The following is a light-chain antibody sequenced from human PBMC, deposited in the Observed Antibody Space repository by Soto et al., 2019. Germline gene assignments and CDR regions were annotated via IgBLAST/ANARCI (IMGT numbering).Light chain of an antibody. CDR1: SSDVGGFDY. CDR3: SSHTSISTVV. V-gene: IGLV2-14*01. J-gene: IGLJ2*01. CDR2: EVN. Sequence: QSALTQPASVSGSPGQSITISCTGTSSDVGGFDYVSWYQQRPGKAPKLLIYEVNRRPSGVSNRFSGSKSGNAASLTISGLQTEDEGDYYCSSHTSISTVVFGGGTKVTVL.